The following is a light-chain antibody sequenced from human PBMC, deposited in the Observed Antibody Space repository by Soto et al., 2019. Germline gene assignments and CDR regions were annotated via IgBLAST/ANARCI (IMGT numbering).Light chain of an antibody. CDR2: GAS. J-gene: IGKJ5*01. CDR3: LQYGSSPHT. V-gene: IGKV3D-15*01. Sequence: IVMTQSPATLSVSPGERATLSCRASQSVSSDLAWFQQKPGQAPRLLISGASTRASGIPARFSGSGSWTDFTLTISSLEPEDFAVYYCLQYGSSPHTFGQGTRLEIK. CDR1: QSVSSD.